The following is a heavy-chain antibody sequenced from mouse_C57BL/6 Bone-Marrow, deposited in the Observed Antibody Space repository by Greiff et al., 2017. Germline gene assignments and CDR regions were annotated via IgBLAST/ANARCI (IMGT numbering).Heavy chain of an antibody. CDR3: ARGADDGYFYFDY. Sequence: VQVVESGAELVKPGASVKISCKASGYAFSSYWMNWVKQRPGKGLEWIGQIYPGDGDTNYNGKFKGKATLTADKSSSTAYMQLSSLTSEDSAVYFCARGADDGYFYFDYWGQGTTLTVSS. J-gene: IGHJ2*01. CDR1: GYAFSSYW. D-gene: IGHD2-3*01. V-gene: IGHV1-80*01. CDR2: IYPGDGDT.